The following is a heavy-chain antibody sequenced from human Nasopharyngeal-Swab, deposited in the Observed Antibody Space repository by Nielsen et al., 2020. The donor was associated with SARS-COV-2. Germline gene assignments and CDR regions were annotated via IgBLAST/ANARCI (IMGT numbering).Heavy chain of an antibody. J-gene: IGHJ6*02. CDR3: ARALGYCSGGSCPLWYYGMDV. V-gene: IGHV4-30-4*01. Sequence: WIRQPPGKGLEWIGCIYYSGSTYYNPSLKSRVTISVDKSKNQFSLKLSSVTAADTAVYYCARALGYCSGGSCPLWYYGMDVWGQGTTVTVSS. D-gene: IGHD2-15*01. CDR2: IYYSGST.